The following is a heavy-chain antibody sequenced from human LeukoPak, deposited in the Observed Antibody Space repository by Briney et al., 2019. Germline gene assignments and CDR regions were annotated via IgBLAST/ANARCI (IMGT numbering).Heavy chain of an antibody. J-gene: IGHJ4*02. CDR1: GGTFSSYA. CDR3: ARGGVGSGYFLDY. CDR2: IIPIFGTA. D-gene: IGHD3-22*01. Sequence: SVKVSCKASGGTFSSYAISWVRQAPGQGLGLMGGIIPIFGTANYAQKFQGRVTITTDESTSTAYMELSSLRSEDTAVYYCARGGVGSGYFLDYWGQGTLVTVSS. V-gene: IGHV1-69*05.